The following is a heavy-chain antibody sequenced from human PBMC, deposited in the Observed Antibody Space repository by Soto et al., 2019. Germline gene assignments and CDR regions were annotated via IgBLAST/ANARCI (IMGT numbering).Heavy chain of an antibody. CDR2: LYYTGST. CDR1: GGSISTYY. J-gene: IGHJ4*02. D-gene: IGHD1-26*01. CDR3: ARDISGLSN. Sequence: QVQLQESGPGLVEPSETLSLTCTVSGGSISTYYWSWIRQPPGKGLEWIGYLYYTGSTNYNPSLQSRVTIAVDTSRSQFSLKLSSVTAADTAVYSCARDISGLSNWGQGTLVTVSS. V-gene: IGHV4-59*01.